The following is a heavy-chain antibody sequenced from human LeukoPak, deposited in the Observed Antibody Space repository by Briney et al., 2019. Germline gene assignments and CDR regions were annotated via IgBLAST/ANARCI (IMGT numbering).Heavy chain of an antibody. D-gene: IGHD4-11*01. CDR3: ARHVTTVTTSWFDP. CDR2: IWPGDSNT. V-gene: IGHV5-51*01. J-gene: IGHJ5*02. CDR1: GYRFTDYW. Sequence: GESLKISCKGSGYRFTDYWIGWVRQMPGKGLEWMGIIWPGDSNTRYSPSFQGQVTISADRSISTAYLQWNSLKASDTAMYYCARHVTTVTTSWFDPWGQGTLDTVSS.